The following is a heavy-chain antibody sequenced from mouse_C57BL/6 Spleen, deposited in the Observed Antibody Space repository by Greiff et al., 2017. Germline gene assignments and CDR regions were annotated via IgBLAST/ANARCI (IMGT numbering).Heavy chain of an antibody. CDR1: GYAFTNYL. D-gene: IGHD1-1*01. V-gene: IGHV1-54*01. CDR2: INPGSGGT. J-gene: IGHJ3*01. CDR3: ARGENYYLFAY. Sequence: VQLQQSGAELVRPGTSVKVSCKASGYAFTNYLIEWVKQRPGQGLEWIGVINPGSGGTNYNEKFKGKATLTAAKSSSTAYMQLSSLTSEDSAVYVGARGENYYLFAYWGQGTLVTVSA.